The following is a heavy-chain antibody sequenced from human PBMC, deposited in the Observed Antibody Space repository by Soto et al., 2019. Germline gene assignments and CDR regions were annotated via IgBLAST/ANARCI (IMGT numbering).Heavy chain of an antibody. CDR2: IYYSGNT. D-gene: IGHD5-18*01. V-gene: IGHV4-61*08. J-gene: IGHJ5*01. Sequence: SETLSVTCTVSGDSVTSGDYYWSWIRQPPGKGLEWIGYIYYSGNTNYSPSLKSRVAISLDTSQNQFSLKLSSVTAADTAVYFCARIPVDTYMTYWFDPWGQGTLVTVSS. CDR1: GDSVTSGDYY. CDR3: ARIPVDTYMTYWFDP.